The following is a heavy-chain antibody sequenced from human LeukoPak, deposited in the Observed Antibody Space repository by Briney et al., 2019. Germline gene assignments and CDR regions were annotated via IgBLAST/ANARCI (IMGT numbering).Heavy chain of an antibody. J-gene: IGHJ4*02. CDR1: GFTFSSYG. CDR2: IRYDGSNK. V-gene: IGHV3-30*02. CDR3: AKASRSYGSGSYISPFDY. Sequence: GGSLRLSCAASGFTFSSYGMHWVRQAPGKGLEWVAFIRYDGSNKYYADSVKCRFTISRDNSKNTLYLQMNSLRAEDTAVYYCAKASRSYGSGSYISPFDYWGQGTLVTVSS. D-gene: IGHD3-10*01.